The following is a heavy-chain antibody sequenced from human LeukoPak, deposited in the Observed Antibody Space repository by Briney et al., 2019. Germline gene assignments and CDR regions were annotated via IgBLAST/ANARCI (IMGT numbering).Heavy chain of an antibody. CDR1: GYTFTSYY. D-gene: IGHD3-3*01. CDR2: INPSGGST. CDR3: ARSQYYDFWSGYLRAYYYMDV. J-gene: IGHJ6*03. Sequence: ASVKVSCKASGYTFTSYYMHWVRQAPGQGLEWMGIINPSGGSTSYAQKFQGRVTMTRDTSTSTLYMELSSLISEDTAVYYCARSQYYDFWSGYLRAYYYMDVWGKGTTVTVSS. V-gene: IGHV1-46*01.